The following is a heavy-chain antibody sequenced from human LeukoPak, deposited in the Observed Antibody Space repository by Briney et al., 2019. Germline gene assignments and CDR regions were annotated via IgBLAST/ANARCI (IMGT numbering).Heavy chain of an antibody. CDR3: ARAEVGYCSSTSCYYYHGMDV. D-gene: IGHD2-2*01. Sequence: GVLRLSCAASGFTFSSYWMSWVRQAPGKGLEWVANIKQDGSEKYYVDSVKGRFTISRDNAKNSLYLQMDSLRAEDTAVYYCARAEVGYCSSTSCYYYHGMDVWGQGTTVTVSS. CDR2: IKQDGSEK. V-gene: IGHV3-7*01. CDR1: GFTFSSYW. J-gene: IGHJ6*02.